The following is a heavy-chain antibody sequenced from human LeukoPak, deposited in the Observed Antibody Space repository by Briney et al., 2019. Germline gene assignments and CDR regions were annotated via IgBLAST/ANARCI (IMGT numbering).Heavy chain of an antibody. CDR3: ARGRAATGTLYYYYMDV. CDR2: INHSGST. CDR1: GGSFSGYY. J-gene: IGHJ6*03. D-gene: IGHD6-13*01. V-gene: IGHV4-34*01. Sequence: SETLSLTCAVYGGSFSGYYWSWIRQPPGKGLEWIGEINHSGSTNYNPSLKSRVTISVDTSKNQFSLKLSSVTAADTAVYYCARGRAATGTLYYYYMDVWGKGTTVTVSS.